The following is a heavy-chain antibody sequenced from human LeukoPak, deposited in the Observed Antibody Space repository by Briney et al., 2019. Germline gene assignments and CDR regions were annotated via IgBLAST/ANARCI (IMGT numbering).Heavy chain of an antibody. CDR1: GYTFTSYG. J-gene: IGHJ4*02. V-gene: IGHV1-18*01. CDR2: ISAYNGNT. CDR3: ARDPPAGNWNRLGWDY. Sequence: ASVKVSCKASGYTFTSYGISWVRQAPGQGLEWMGWISAYNGNTNYAQKLQGRVTMTTDTSTSTAYMELRSLRSDDTAVYYCARDPPAGNWNRLGWDYWGQGTLVTVSS. D-gene: IGHD1-20*01.